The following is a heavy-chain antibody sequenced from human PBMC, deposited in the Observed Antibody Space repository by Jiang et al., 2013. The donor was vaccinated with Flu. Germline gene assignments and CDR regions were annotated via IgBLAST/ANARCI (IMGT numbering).Heavy chain of an antibody. CDR1: GFIVSCCG. D-gene: IGHD1-1*01. CDR3: VREGGGQQLEKYFDY. V-gene: IGHV3-33*01. Sequence: VQLVESGGGVVQPGRSLRLSCAASGFIVSCCGMHWVRQAPGKGPEWVAYVSFDGDVKFHADSVKGRFTISRDSSKNTVYLQMDSLRGEDMAVYYCVREGGGQQLEKYFDYWARDPGHRLL. J-gene: IGHJ4*03. CDR2: VSFDGDVK.